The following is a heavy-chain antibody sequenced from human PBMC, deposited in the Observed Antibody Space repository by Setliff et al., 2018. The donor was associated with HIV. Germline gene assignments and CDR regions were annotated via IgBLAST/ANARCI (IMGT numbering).Heavy chain of an antibody. D-gene: IGHD3-22*01. CDR3: ARPNYYDSSGSFDY. Sequence: SGGSLRLSCAASGFTFSSYSMNWVRQAPGKGLEWVSYISSSSSTLYYADSVKGRFTISRDNAKNSLYLQMNSLRAEDTAVYYCARPNYYDSSGSFDYWGQGTLVTVSS. CDR2: ISSSSSTL. V-gene: IGHV3-48*04. J-gene: IGHJ4*02. CDR1: GFTFSSYS.